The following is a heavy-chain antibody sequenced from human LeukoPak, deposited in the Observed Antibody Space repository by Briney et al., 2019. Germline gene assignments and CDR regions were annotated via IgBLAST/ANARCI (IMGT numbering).Heavy chain of an antibody. V-gene: IGHV4-61*02. CDR2: FYTSGSA. D-gene: IGHD1/OR15-1a*01. CDR1: GGSISSGGYS. CDR3: ARDPAPWNSGADWFDP. J-gene: IGHJ5*02. Sequence: SETLSLTCAVSGGSISSGGYSWSWIRQPAGKGLEWIGRFYTSGSANYNPSLKSRVTMSVDTSKNHFSLKLGSVTAADTAVYYCARDPAPWNSGADWFDPWGQGTLVTVSS.